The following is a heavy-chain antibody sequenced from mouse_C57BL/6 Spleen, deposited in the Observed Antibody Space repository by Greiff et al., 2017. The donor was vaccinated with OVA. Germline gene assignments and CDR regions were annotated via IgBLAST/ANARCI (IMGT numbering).Heavy chain of an antibody. V-gene: IGHV3-1*01. D-gene: IGHD2-1*01. CDR2: ISCSGST. J-gene: IGHJ2*01. Sequence: EVQLQQSGPGMVKPSQSLSLTCTVTGYSITSGYDWHWIRHFPGNKLEWMGYISCSGSTNYNPSLKSRITITHDTSKSHFFMKLNSVPTEDTATEYCARGVGVIYYGNSYYFDCWGKGTTLTVSS. CDR3: ARGVGVIYYGNSYYFDC. CDR1: GYSITSGYD.